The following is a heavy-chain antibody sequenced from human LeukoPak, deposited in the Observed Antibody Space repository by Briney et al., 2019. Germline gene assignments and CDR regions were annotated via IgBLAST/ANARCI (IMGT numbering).Heavy chain of an antibody. V-gene: IGHV3-23*01. D-gene: IGHD3-9*01. CDR3: AKWGDYDMTGYYVPDY. J-gene: IGHJ4*02. Sequence: GGSLRLSCVASGFTFTNYAMSWVRQAPGKGLERVSAITGSDGSSYYADSVKGRFTISRDNSKNTLYLQVNSLRAEDTAVYYCAKWGDYDMTGYYVPDYWGQGTLVTVSS. CDR2: ITGSDGSS. CDR1: GFTFTNYA.